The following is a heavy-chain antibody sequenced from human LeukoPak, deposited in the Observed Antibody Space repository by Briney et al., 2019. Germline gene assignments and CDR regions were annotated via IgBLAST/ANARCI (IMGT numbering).Heavy chain of an antibody. CDR3: ARRAGALYYYDTSGPFDH. Sequence: GGSLRLSCAASGFTFSSYAMSWVRQAPGKGLEWVSTISVSGGSTYYADSVKGRFIISRDNSKNTVYLQMNSLRADDTAVYFCARRAGALYYYDTSGPFDHWGRGTLVTVSS. CDR2: ISVSGGST. V-gene: IGHV3-23*01. CDR1: GFTFSSYA. J-gene: IGHJ4*02. D-gene: IGHD3-22*01.